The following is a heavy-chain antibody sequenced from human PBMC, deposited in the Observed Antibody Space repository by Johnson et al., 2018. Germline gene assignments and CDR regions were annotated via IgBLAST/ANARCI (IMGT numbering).Heavy chain of an antibody. CDR1: GFTFSGSA. J-gene: IGHJ4*02. D-gene: IGHD1-14*01. CDR2: LRSKTNTYAT. CDR3: TSPNRKSANAPRDY. Sequence: EVQLVETGGGLVQPGGSLKLSCVASGFTFSGSAFHWVRQASGKGLEWRGRLRSKTNTYATAYAASVKGRFTIARDDSKNTVYMQISSLKTEDTAVYYCTSPNRKSANAPRDYWGQGTLVTVSS. V-gene: IGHV3-73*02.